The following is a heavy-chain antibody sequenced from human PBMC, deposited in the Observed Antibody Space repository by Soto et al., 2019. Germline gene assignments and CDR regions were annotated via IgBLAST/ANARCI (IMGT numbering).Heavy chain of an antibody. CDR2: IYTDGTNK. J-gene: IGHJ5*02. Sequence: GGSLRLSCEVSGFTFSAYGMHWVRQAPGKGLVWVAAIYTDGTNKSYGDSVKGRFTISRDNAKNTLYLQMNSLRAEDTAVYYCARDRVKQLNWFDPWGQGTLVTVSS. D-gene: IGHD6-13*01. V-gene: IGHV3-33*08. CDR1: GFTFSAYG. CDR3: ARDRVKQLNWFDP.